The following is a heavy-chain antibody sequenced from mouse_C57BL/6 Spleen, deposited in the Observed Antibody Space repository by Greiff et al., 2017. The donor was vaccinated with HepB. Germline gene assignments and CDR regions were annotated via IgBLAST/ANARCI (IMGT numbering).Heavy chain of an antibody. D-gene: IGHD2-4*01. Sequence: VQLKESGGGLVKPGGSLKLSCAASGFTFSDYGMHWVRQAPEKGLEWVAYISSGSSTIYYADTVKGRFTISRDNAKNTLFLQMTSLRSEDTAMYYCARSPFYDYDVKYFDVWGTGTTVTVSS. CDR2: ISSGSSTI. V-gene: IGHV5-17*01. CDR3: ARSPFYDYDVKYFDV. CDR1: GFTFSDYG. J-gene: IGHJ1*03.